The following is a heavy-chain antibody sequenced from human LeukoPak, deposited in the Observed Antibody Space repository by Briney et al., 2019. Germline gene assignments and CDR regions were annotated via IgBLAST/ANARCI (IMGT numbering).Heavy chain of an antibody. CDR1: GFTFSSYA. D-gene: IGHD2-2*03. J-gene: IGHJ6*02. CDR3: ARDGYCSSTSCLGIYGMDV. CDR2: ISYDGSNK. V-gene: IGHV3-30-3*01. Sequence: PGRSLRLSCAASGFTFSSYAMHWVRQAPGKGLEWVAVISYDGSNKYYADSVKGRFTISRDNSKNTLYLQMNSLRAEDTAVYYCARDGYCSSTSCLGIYGMDVWGHGTTVTVSS.